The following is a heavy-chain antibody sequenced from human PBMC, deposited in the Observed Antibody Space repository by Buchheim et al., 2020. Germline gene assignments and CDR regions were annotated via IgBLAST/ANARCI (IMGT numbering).Heavy chain of an antibody. D-gene: IGHD2-15*01. CDR1: GVSISTSNW. V-gene: IGHV4-4*02. CDR2: IYHSWTT. Sequence: QVQLQESGPGLVKPSGTLSLTCAVSGVSISTSNWWSWVRQPPGKGLEWIGEIYHSWTTNYNPSLRSRVTISVDKSKNQFSLKLSSVTAADTAVYYCTRAHCSGGGCYTYYGMDVWGQGTT. J-gene: IGHJ6*02. CDR3: TRAHCSGGGCYTYYGMDV.